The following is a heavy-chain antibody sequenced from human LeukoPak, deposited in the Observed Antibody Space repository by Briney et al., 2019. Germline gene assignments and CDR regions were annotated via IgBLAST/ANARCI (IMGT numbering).Heavy chain of an antibody. CDR3: ARLSFGSYGYRRLWEYYCYYMDV. J-gene: IGHJ6*03. Sequence: SETLSLTCTVSGGSISSSSYYWGWIRQPPGKGLEWIGSIYYSGSTYYNPSLKSRVTISVDTSKNQFSLKLSSVTAADTAVYYCARLSFGSYGYRRLWEYYCYYMDVWGKGTTVTISS. V-gene: IGHV4-39*01. CDR1: GGSISSSSYY. D-gene: IGHD5-18*01. CDR2: IYYSGST.